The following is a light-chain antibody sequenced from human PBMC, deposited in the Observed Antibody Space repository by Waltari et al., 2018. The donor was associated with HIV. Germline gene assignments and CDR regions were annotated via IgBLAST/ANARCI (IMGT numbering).Light chain of an antibody. CDR3: QQYGSSPFT. CDR1: QSVSSSY. CDR2: GAS. J-gene: IGKJ3*01. Sequence: EIVLTQSPGTLSLSPGERATLSCRASQSVSSSYLAWYQQKPGQAPRLLISGASSRATGIPDSFSGGGSGTVFTRTISRLAPEDFAVYYCQQYGSSPFTFGPGTKVDIK. V-gene: IGKV3-20*01.